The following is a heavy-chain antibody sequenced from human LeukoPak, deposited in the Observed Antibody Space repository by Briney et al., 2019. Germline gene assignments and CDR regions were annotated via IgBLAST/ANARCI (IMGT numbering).Heavy chain of an antibody. CDR1: GYSFTTSW. CDR2: VFPADSDT. D-gene: IGHD4-17*01. CDR3: ARHGGAFDY. J-gene: IGHJ4*02. V-gene: IGHV5-51*01. Sequence: GESLKISCKGSGYSFTTSWIGWVRQMPGKGLEWMGLVFPADSDTRYSPSFQGQVTFSADKSISTAYLQWSSLKASDSAMYYCARHGGAFDYWGQGTLVTVSS.